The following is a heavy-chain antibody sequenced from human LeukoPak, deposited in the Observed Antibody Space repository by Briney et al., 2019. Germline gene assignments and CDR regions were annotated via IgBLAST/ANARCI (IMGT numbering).Heavy chain of an antibody. CDR2: INPADSDT. CDR1: GYNFINYW. D-gene: IGHD4-17*01. Sequence: GESLKISCQASGYNFINYWIGWVRQMPGKGLEWMGVINPADSDTRYGPSFQGQVTISADKSINTAYLQWNTLGASDTAVYFCSRRPPIYGDYSYYFDSWGQGTLVTVSS. V-gene: IGHV5-51*01. CDR3: SRRPPIYGDYSYYFDS. J-gene: IGHJ4*02.